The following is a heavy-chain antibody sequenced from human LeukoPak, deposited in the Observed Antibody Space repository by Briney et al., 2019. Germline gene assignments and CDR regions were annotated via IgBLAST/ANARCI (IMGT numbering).Heavy chain of an antibody. CDR2: INPDGNKK. CDR3: ARDLAYSRLDY. Sequence: GGSLRLSCAVSGLTFSSSWMDWVRQAPGKGLEWVASINPDGNKKYSADSVKGRFTISRDNAENSLYLQMNSLRVGDTAFYYCARDLAYSRLDYWGQGMLVTVSS. D-gene: IGHD5-18*01. V-gene: IGHV3-7*01. CDR1: GLTFSSSW. J-gene: IGHJ4*02.